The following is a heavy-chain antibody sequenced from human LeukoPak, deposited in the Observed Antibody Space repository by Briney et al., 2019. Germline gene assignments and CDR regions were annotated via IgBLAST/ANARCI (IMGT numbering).Heavy chain of an antibody. CDR3: ARHLDDYGSGSYEY. Sequence: SETLSLTCAVSGGSISTYHWSGIRQPPGKGLEWIVYISYSGSTNYNPSLKSRVTISVDTSKSQFSLKLSSVTAADTAVYYCARHLDDYGSGSYEYWGQGTLVTVSS. CDR2: ISYSGST. D-gene: IGHD3-10*01. V-gene: IGHV4-59*08. CDR1: GGSISTYH. J-gene: IGHJ4*02.